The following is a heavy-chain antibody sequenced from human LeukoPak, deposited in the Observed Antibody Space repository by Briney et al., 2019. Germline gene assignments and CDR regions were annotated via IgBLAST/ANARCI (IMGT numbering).Heavy chain of an antibody. CDR3: ARGENSKTYPVSGY. J-gene: IGHJ4*02. Sequence: PGGSLRLSCAASGFTFNSYGMHWVRQAPSKGLEWVAVISYDGSSKYYIDSVKGRFTISRDNSKNTLFLQMNSLRAEDTAVYYCARGENSKTYPVSGYWGQGTLVTVSS. CDR1: GFTFNSYG. CDR2: ISYDGSSK. D-gene: IGHD2/OR15-2a*01. V-gene: IGHV3-30*03.